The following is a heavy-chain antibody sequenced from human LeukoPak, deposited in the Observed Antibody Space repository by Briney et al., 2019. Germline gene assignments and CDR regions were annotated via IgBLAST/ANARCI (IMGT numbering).Heavy chain of an antibody. Sequence: GGSLRLSCSASGFTFTTYGMNWVRQAPGKGLEWVSGIGGSGIRTYYADSVKGRFTISRDNSKNTLYLQMNSLRDEDTAVYYCAKDAHWILFDDWGQGTLVTVSS. CDR2: IGGSGIRT. CDR3: AKDAHWILFDD. CDR1: GFTFTTYG. D-gene: IGHD2-2*03. J-gene: IGHJ4*02. V-gene: IGHV3-23*01.